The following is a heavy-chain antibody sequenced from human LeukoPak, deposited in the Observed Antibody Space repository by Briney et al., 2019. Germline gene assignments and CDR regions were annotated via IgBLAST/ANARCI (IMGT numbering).Heavy chain of an antibody. D-gene: IGHD3-10*01. CDR2: IYSGGST. Sequence: ETLSLTCTVPGGSISSSSYYWGWVRQPPGKGLEWVSVIYSGGSTYYADSVKGRFTISRDNSKNTLYLQMNSLRAEDTAVYYCARVFLWFGESQLDAFDIWGQGTMVTVSS. J-gene: IGHJ3*02. CDR1: GGSISSSSYY. V-gene: IGHV3-53*01. CDR3: ARVFLWFGESQLDAFDI.